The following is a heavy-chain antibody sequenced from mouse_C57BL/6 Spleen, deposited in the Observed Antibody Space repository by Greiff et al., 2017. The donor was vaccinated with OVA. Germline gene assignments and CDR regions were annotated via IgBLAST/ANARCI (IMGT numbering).Heavy chain of an antibody. Sequence: EVKLVESGEGLVKPGGSLKLSCAASGFTFSSYAMSWVRQTPEKRLEWVAYISSGGDYIYYADTVKGRFTISRDNARNTLYLQMSSLKSEDTAMYYCTREGIYYGSSWGFDYWGQGTTLTVSS. J-gene: IGHJ2*01. D-gene: IGHD1-1*01. CDR1: GFTFSSYA. CDR3: TREGIYYGSSWGFDY. V-gene: IGHV5-9-1*02. CDR2: ISSGGDYI.